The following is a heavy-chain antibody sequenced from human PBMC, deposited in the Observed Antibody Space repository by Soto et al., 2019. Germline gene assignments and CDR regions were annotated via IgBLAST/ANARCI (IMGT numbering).Heavy chain of an antibody. V-gene: IGHV1-18*01. D-gene: IGHD4-17*01. CDR2: ISAYNGNT. J-gene: IGHJ3*02. CDR1: GYTFTSYG. Sequence: DSVKVSFKASGYTFTSYGISWVRQAPGQGLEWMGWISAYNGNTNYAQKLQGRVTMTADTSTSTAYMELRSLRSDDTAVYYCARSLGDYDAFDIWGQGTMVTVSS. CDR3: ARSLGDYDAFDI.